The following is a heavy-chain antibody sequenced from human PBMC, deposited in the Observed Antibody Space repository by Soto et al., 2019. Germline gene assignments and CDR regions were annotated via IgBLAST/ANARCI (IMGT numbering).Heavy chain of an antibody. CDR1: GFPFSXYG. J-gene: IGHJ4*02. Sequence: PGGSLRLSCAASGFPFSXYGMHWVRQAPGKGLEWVAVIWSDGNNKYYADSVKGRFTISRDNSKKTLYLQMNSLRAEDTAVYYCARVFDTYYFDSWGQGNMVTVSS. V-gene: IGHV3-33*08. D-gene: IGHD3-9*01. CDR2: IWSDGNNK. CDR3: ARVFDTYYFDS.